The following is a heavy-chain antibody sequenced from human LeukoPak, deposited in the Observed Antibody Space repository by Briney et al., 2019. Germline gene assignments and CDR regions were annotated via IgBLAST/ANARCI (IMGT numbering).Heavy chain of an antibody. CDR3: ARETVDYDFSLDYYYYGMDV. D-gene: IGHD3-3*01. V-gene: IGHV3-11*06. CDR1: GFTFSDYY. J-gene: IGHJ6*02. Sequence: GGSLRLSCAASGFTFSDYYMNWIRQAPGKGLQWVSYISGSSTYTNYADSVKGRFTISRDNAKNSLHLQMNSLRAEDTAVYYCARETVDYDFSLDYYYYGMDVWGQGTTVTVPS. CDR2: ISGSSTYT.